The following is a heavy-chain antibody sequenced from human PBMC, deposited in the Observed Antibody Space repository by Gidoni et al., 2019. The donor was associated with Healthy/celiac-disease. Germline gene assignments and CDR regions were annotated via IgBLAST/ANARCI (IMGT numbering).Heavy chain of an antibody. CDR3: AREGLATTVVTTNWFDP. D-gene: IGHD4-17*01. J-gene: IGHJ5*02. CDR1: GGTFSSYA. Sequence: QVQLVQSGAEVKKPGSSVKVSCKASGGTFSSYAISWLRQAPGQGLEWMGRIIPSLGIANYAQKFQGRVTITADKSTSTAYMELSSLRSEDTAVYYCAREGLATTVVTTNWFDPWGQGTLVTVSS. CDR2: IIPSLGIA. V-gene: IGHV1-69*04.